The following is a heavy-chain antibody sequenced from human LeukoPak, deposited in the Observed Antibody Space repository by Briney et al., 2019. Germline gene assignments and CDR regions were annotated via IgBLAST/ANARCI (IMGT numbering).Heavy chain of an antibody. CDR1: GGSISSYY. CDR3: ARRGYSDAFDI. CDR2: IYYSGST. Sequence: SETLSLTCTVSGGSISSYYWSWIRQPPGKGLEWIGYIYYSGSTNYNPSLKSRVTISVDTSKNQFSLKLSSVTAADTAMYYCARRGYSDAFDIWGQGTMVTVSS. J-gene: IGHJ3*02. V-gene: IGHV4-59*08. D-gene: IGHD5-24*01.